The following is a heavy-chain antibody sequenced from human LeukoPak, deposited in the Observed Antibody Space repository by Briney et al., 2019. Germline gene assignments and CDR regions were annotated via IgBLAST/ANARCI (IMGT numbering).Heavy chain of an antibody. Sequence: GGSLRLSCAASGFTFSSYSMNWVRQAPGKGLEWVSYISSSSSTIYYADSVKGRFTISRDNAKNSLYLQMNSLRAEDTAVYYCASLIWGGGFDIWGQGTMVTVSS. D-gene: IGHD3-16*01. V-gene: IGHV3-48*04. CDR3: ASLIWGGGFDI. CDR1: GFTFSSYS. J-gene: IGHJ3*02. CDR2: ISSSSSTI.